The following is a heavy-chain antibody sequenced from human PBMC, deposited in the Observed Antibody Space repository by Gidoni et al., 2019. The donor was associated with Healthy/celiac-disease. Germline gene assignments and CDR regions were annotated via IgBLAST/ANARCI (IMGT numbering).Heavy chain of an antibody. Sequence: QVQLVQSGAEVKKPGSSVKVSCKASGGPFSSYAISWVRQAPGQGLEWMGGIIPIFGTANYAQKFQGRVTITADESTSTAYMELSSLRSEDTAVYYCARSNPYSGSYPHWYFDLWGRGTLVTVSS. J-gene: IGHJ2*01. CDR1: GGPFSSYA. CDR3: ARSNPYSGSYPHWYFDL. D-gene: IGHD1-26*01. CDR2: IIPIFGTA. V-gene: IGHV1-69*01.